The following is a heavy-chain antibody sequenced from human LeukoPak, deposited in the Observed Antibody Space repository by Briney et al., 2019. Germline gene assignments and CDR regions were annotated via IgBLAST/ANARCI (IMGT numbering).Heavy chain of an antibody. Sequence: GGSLRLSCAASGFTFSSYAMSWVRQAPGKGLEWVSAMSGSGGFTYYADSVKGRFTISRDNSKNTLYLQMNSLRAEDTAVYYCARDVSWGSGIVYWGQGTLVTVSS. CDR1: GFTFSSYA. J-gene: IGHJ4*02. CDR2: MSGSGGFT. V-gene: IGHV3-23*01. CDR3: ARDVSWGSGIVY. D-gene: IGHD7-27*01.